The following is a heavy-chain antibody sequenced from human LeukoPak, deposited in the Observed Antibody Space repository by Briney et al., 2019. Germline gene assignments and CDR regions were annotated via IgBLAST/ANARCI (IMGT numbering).Heavy chain of an antibody. CDR2: ISSSSSTI. CDR1: GFTFSSYS. Sequence: GGSLRLSCAASGFTFSSYSMNWVRQAPGKGLEGVSYISSSSSTIYYADSVKGRFTIPRDNAKTSLYLQMNSLRAEDTAVYYCARDRIPYSSSSSLDYWGQGTLVTVSS. J-gene: IGHJ4*02. CDR3: ARDRIPYSSSSSLDY. V-gene: IGHV3-48*04. D-gene: IGHD6-6*01.